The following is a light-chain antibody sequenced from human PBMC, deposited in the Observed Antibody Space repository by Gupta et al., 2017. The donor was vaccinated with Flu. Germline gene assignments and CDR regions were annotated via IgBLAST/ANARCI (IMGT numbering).Light chain of an antibody. CDR3: HQYSSYPFT. Sequence: PSTLSTSVGGRVTITCRASPSISSWLAWYQQKPGKGPKLLIYLASTLHDGVSSRFSGSGSGTEFTLTISRLQPDDAATYYCHQYSSYPFTFGQGTRMEIK. J-gene: IGKJ5*01. CDR2: LAS. CDR1: PSISSW. V-gene: IGKV1-5*03.